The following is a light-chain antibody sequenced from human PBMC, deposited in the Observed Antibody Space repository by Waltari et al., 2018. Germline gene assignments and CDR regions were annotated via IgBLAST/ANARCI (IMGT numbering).Light chain of an antibody. Sequence: QSALTQPASVSGSPGQSITISCTGTSSEVGAYNYVSWYQQHPGQAPKLMSYDVTSRPSWVSNRFSGSKSGNTASLTISGLQAEDEADDYCSSYTSSSTPLVFGGGTKLTVL. V-gene: IGLV2-14*03. CDR1: SSEVGAYNY. CDR3: SSYTSSSTPLV. CDR2: DVT. J-gene: IGLJ2*01.